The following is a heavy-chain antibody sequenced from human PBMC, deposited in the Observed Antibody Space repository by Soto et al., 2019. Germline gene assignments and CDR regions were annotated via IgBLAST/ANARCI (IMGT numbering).Heavy chain of an antibody. CDR3: ARGFGAAAGTRGYYYYGMDV. V-gene: IGHV4-59*12. D-gene: IGHD6-13*01. J-gene: IGHJ6*02. CDR1: GGSISSYY. Sequence: SETLSLTCTVSGGSISSYYWSWIRQPPGKGLEWIGYIYYSGSTNYNPSLKSRVTISVDTSKNQFSLKLSSVTAADTAVYYCARGFGAAAGTRGYYYYGMDVWGQGTTVTVSS. CDR2: IYYSGST.